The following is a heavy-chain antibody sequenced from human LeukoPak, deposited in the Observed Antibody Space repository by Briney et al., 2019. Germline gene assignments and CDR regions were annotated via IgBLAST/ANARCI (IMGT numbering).Heavy chain of an antibody. Sequence: SETLSLTCAVYGGSFSDYYWGWVRQPPGKGLEWIGEILHSGSTNYNPSLKSRVTISVDKSKNQFSLKLSSVTAADTAVYYCARNGEYCLDYWGQGTLVTVSS. V-gene: IGHV4-34*12. CDR3: ARNGEYCLDY. CDR2: ILHSGST. CDR1: GGSFSDYY. D-gene: IGHD2-21*02. J-gene: IGHJ4*02.